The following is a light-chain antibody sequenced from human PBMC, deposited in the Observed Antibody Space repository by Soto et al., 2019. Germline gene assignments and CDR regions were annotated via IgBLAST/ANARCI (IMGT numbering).Light chain of an antibody. V-gene: IGLV1-40*01. J-gene: IGLJ7*01. CDR2: GNS. CDR1: SSNIGAGYD. CDR3: QSYDSSLSGAV. Sequence: QSVLTQPPSVSGAPGQRVTISCTGSSSNIGAGYDVHWYQQLPGTAPKLLIYGNSNRPSGVPDRFSGSKSGTSAALAITGLQADEEADYYCQSYDSSLSGAVFGGGTQLTVL.